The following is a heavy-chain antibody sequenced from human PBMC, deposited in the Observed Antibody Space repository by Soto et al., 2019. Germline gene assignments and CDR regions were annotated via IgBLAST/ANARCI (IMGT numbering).Heavy chain of an antibody. CDR3: AIVRVADSPLDH. CDR1: GFIFSNYG. Sequence: QVQLVESGGGVVQRGRSLRLSCVGSGFIFSNYGMHWVRQAPGKGLEWVAFISYDGSDILYADSVKGRFTISRDNSKSTLFLHMNRPTAEDTAVYFCAIVRVADSPLDHWGQGTLVTVAS. CDR2: ISYDGSDI. V-gene: IGHV3-30*03. D-gene: IGHD3-10*02. J-gene: IGHJ4*02.